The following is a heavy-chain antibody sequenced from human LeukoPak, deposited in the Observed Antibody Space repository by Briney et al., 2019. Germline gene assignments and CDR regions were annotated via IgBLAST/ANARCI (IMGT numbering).Heavy chain of an antibody. CDR1: GFTFNTYT. Sequence: GGSLRLSCAASGFTFNTYTMSWVRQAPGKGLEWVANIKQDGSEKYYVDSVKGRFTISRDNAKNSLYLQMNSLRAEDTAVYYCAREVEAFDIWGQGTMVTVSS. J-gene: IGHJ3*02. V-gene: IGHV3-7*03. CDR2: IKQDGSEK. D-gene: IGHD1-26*01. CDR3: AREVEAFDI.